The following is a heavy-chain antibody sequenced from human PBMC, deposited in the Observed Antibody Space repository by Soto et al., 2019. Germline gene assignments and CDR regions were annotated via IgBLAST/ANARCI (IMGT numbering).Heavy chain of an antibody. CDR1: GFTFSSYA. J-gene: IGHJ6*02. V-gene: IGHV3-23*01. D-gene: IGHD6-19*01. Sequence: GGSLRLSCAASGFTFSSYAMSWVRQAPGKGLEWVSAISGSGGSTYYADSVKGRFTISSDNSKNTLYLQMNSLRAEDTAVYYCAKGGSSGWSYYYYYYGMDVWGQGTTVTVSS. CDR3: AKGGSSGWSYYYYYYGMDV. CDR2: ISGSGGST.